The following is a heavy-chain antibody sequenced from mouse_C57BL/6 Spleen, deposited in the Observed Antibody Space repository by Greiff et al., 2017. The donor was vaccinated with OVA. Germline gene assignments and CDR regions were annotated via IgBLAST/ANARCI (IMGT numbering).Heavy chain of an antibody. CDR2: IDPSDSYT. V-gene: IGHV1-50*01. CDR1: GYTFTSYW. CDR3: ARRTGTGYFEV. Sequence: VQLQQPGAELVKPGASVKLSCKASGYTFTSYWMQWVKQRPGQGLEWIGEIDPSDSYTNYNQKFKGKATLTVDTSSSTAYMQLSSLTSEDSAVYYCARRTGTGYFEVWGTGTTVTVSS. D-gene: IGHD4-1*01. J-gene: IGHJ1*03.